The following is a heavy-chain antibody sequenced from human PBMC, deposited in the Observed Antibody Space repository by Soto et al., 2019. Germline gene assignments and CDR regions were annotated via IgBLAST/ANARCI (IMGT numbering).Heavy chain of an antibody. CDR3: AKETYYDSSGYYGTTGY. Sequence: EVQLLESGGGLVQPGGSLRLSCAASGFTFSSYAMSWVRQAPGKGLEWVSAISGSGGSTYYEDSVKGRFTISRDNSKNTLYLQMNSLRAEDTAVYYCAKETYYDSSGYYGTTGYWGQGTLVTVSS. D-gene: IGHD3-22*01. CDR2: ISGSGGST. J-gene: IGHJ4*02. CDR1: GFTFSSYA. V-gene: IGHV3-23*01.